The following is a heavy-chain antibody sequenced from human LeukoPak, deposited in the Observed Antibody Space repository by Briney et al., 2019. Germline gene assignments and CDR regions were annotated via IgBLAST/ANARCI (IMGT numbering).Heavy chain of an antibody. CDR1: GYSFTDYW. CDR2: FYPDDSDT. V-gene: IGHV5-51*01. CDR3: ARRKNYYFDY. D-gene: IGHD1-7*01. Sequence: GESLKISCKGSGYSFTDYWIGWVRQMPGKGLEWMGIFYPDDSDTRYNPSFQGQVTISADKSISTAYLQWSSLKALDTAMYYCARRKNYYFDYWGQGTLVTVSS. J-gene: IGHJ4*02.